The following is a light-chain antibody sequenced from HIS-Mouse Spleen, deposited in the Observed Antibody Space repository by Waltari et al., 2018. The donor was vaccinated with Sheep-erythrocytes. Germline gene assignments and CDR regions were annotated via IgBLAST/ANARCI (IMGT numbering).Light chain of an antibody. CDR2: EGS. CDR1: STDVGRDNL. Sequence: QSALTQPAPVSGSPGQSITISCTGTSTDVGRDNLSSRYQQHPGKAPKLRIYEGSKRPSGVSNRFSGSKSGNTASLTISGLQAEDEADYYCCSYAGSSTPWVFGGGTKLTVL. J-gene: IGLJ3*02. CDR3: CSYAGSSTPWV. V-gene: IGLV2-23*01.